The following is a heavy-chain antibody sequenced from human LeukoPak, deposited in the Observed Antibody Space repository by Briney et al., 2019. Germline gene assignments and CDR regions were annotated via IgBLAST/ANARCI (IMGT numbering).Heavy chain of an antibody. CDR1: GGSISTYY. CDR3: ARIYYDSGAYYRRAFDI. V-gene: IGHV4-59*01. Sequence: PSETLSLTCTVSGGSISTYYWSWIRQPPRKGLKWIAYIYNSGSTNSNPSLKSRVTISVDTSKNQFSLRLSSVTAADTAVYYCARIYYDSGAYYRRAFDIWGQGTMVSVSS. D-gene: IGHD3-22*01. CDR2: IYNSGST. J-gene: IGHJ3*02.